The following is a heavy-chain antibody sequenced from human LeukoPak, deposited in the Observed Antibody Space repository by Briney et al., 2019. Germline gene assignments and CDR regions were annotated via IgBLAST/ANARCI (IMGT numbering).Heavy chain of an antibody. CDR1: GGSISSNW. J-gene: IGHJ6*03. CDR2: IYHSGST. V-gene: IGHV4-4*02. Sequence: PSETLSLTCAVSGGSISSNWWSWVRQPPGKGLEWIGSIYHSGSTYYNPSLKSRVTISVDTSKNQFSLKLSSVTAADTAVYYCARVVVAATYYYYYMDVWGKGTTVTVSS. CDR3: ARVVVAATYYYYYMDV. D-gene: IGHD2-15*01.